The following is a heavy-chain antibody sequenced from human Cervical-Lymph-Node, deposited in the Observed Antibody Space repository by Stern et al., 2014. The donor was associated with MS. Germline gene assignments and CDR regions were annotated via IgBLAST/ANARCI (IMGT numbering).Heavy chain of an antibody. CDR1: GFTLSTYS. CDR3: ASPQLRTTGSHFPGF. CDR2: ISSSSGTK. J-gene: IGHJ4*02. Sequence: EDQLVESGGGLVQPGGSLRLTCAASGFTLSTYSMNWVRQAPGKGLEWISYISSSSGTKYYADSVKGRFTISRDNAKNSLYLQMNSLRDEDTAVYYCASPQLRTTGSHFPGFWGQGTLVTVSS. D-gene: IGHD1-7*01. V-gene: IGHV3-48*02.